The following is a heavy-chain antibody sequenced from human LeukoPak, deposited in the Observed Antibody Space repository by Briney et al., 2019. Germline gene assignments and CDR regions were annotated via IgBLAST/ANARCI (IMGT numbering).Heavy chain of an antibody. Sequence: PGGSLRLSCAASGFTFSTCGMHWVRQAPGKGLEWVAFIRYDGSHKFYADSVKGRFTISRDNSKNTLYLQMNSLRAEDTAVYYCARDQSPGQQLVPDYWGQGTLVTVSS. CDR3: ARDQSPGQQLVPDY. CDR1: GFTFSTCG. D-gene: IGHD6-13*01. V-gene: IGHV3-30*02. J-gene: IGHJ4*02. CDR2: IRYDGSHK.